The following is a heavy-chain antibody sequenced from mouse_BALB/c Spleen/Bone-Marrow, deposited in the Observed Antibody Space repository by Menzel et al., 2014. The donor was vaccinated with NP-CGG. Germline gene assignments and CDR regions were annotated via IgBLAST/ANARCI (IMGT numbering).Heavy chain of an antibody. J-gene: IGHJ4*01. Sequence: LQQSGASVKISCKATGYTFSNYWIEWVKQRPGHGLEWIGEILPGNTNANYNEKFKGRATFTADTSSNTAYMQLSSLTSEDSAVYYCARGWYSMDDWGQGTSVTVSP. V-gene: IGHV1-9*01. CDR1: GYTFSNYW. CDR2: ILPGNTNA. CDR3: ARGWYSMDD.